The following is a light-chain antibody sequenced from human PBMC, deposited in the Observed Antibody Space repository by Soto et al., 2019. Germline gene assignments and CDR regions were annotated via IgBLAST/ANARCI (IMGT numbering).Light chain of an antibody. CDR2: DVS. CDR3: CSYAGSSTYV. Sequence: QSALTQPRSVSGSPGQSVTISCTGTSSDVGGYNYVSWYQQHPGKAPKLMIYDVSKRPSGVPDRFSGSKSGNTASLTISGLQAEDEAEYYCCSYAGSSTYVFGTGTTVTVL. J-gene: IGLJ1*01. CDR1: SSDVGGYNY. V-gene: IGLV2-11*01.